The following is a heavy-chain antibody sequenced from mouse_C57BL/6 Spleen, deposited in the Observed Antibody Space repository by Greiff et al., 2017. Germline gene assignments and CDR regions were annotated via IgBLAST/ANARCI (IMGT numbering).Heavy chain of an antibody. J-gene: IGHJ1*03. V-gene: IGHV14-1*01. CDR1: GFNIKDYY. CDR3: TTALYDYDGYWYFDV. CDR2: IDPEDGDT. D-gene: IGHD2-4*01. Sequence: VQLRQSGAELVRPGASVKLSCTASGFNIKDYYMHWVKQRPEQGLEWIGRIDPEDGDTEYAPKFQGKATMTADTSSNTAYLQLSSLTSEDTAVYYCTTALYDYDGYWYFDVWGTGTTVTVSS.